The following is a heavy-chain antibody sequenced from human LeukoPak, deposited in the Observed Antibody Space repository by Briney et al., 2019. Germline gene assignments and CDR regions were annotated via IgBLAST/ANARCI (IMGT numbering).Heavy chain of an antibody. Sequence: GGSLRLSCAASGFTFSSYWMSWVRQAPGKGLEWVANIKQDGSEKYYVDSVKGRFTISRDNAKNSLYLQMNSLRAEDTAVYYCARVVLDSSSWYHYFDYWGQGTLVTVSS. V-gene: IGHV3-7*01. CDR1: GFTFSSYW. CDR3: ARVVLDSSSWYHYFDY. D-gene: IGHD6-13*01. J-gene: IGHJ4*02. CDR2: IKQDGSEK.